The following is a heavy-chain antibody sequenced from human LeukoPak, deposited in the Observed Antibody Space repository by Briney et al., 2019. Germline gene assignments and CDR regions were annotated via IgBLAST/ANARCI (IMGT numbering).Heavy chain of an antibody. D-gene: IGHD3-10*01. CDR3: ARSANWNYGSGSYYCWDY. CDR2: ISGSGGST. Sequence: GGSLRLSCAASGFTFSSYAMSWVRQAPGKGLEWVSAISGSGGSTYYADSVKGRFTISRDNSKNTLYLQMNSLRAEDTAVYYCARSANWNYGSGSYYCWDYWGQRTLVTVSS. V-gene: IGHV3-23*01. J-gene: IGHJ4*02. CDR1: GFTFSSYA.